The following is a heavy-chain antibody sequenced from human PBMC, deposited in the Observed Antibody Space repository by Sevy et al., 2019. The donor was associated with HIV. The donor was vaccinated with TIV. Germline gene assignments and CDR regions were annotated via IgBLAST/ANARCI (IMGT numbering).Heavy chain of an antibody. D-gene: IGHD2-15*01. CDR1: GYTFTSYY. CDR3: AREGGSCYLCYYGMDV. CDR2: INPSGGST. V-gene: IGHV1-46*01. J-gene: IGHJ6*02. Sequence: VSVKVSCKASGYTFTSYYMHWVRQAPGQGLEWMGIINPSGGSTSYAQKFQGRVTMTRDTSTSTVYMELSSLRSEDTAVYYCAREGGSCYLCYYGMDVWGQGTTVTVSS.